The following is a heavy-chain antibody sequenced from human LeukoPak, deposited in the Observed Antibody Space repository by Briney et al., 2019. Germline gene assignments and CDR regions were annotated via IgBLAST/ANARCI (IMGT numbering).Heavy chain of an antibody. CDR3: ARVGWFGSTQPGDDAYDY. CDR1: GYTFTSYY. V-gene: IGHV1-46*01. Sequence: ASVKVSCKASGYTFTSYYMHWVRQAPGQGLEWMGIINPSGGSTSYAQKFQGRVTMTRDTSTSTVYMELSSLRSEDTAVYYCARVGWFGSTQPGDDAYDYWGQGTLVTVSS. J-gene: IGHJ4*02. D-gene: IGHD3-10*01. CDR2: INPSGGST.